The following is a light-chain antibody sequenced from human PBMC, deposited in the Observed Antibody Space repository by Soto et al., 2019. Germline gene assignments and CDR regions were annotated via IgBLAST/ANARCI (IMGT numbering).Light chain of an antibody. CDR2: AAS. CDR1: QGISNY. V-gene: IGKV1-27*01. Sequence: DIQMSQSPSSLSASVGDRVTITCRASQGISNYLAWYQQKPGKVPKLLIYAASTLQSGVPSRFSGSGSVTGFTLNISSLQPEDVAIYYCQKYNSAPFPFGPGTKVDI. J-gene: IGKJ3*01. CDR3: QKYNSAPFP.